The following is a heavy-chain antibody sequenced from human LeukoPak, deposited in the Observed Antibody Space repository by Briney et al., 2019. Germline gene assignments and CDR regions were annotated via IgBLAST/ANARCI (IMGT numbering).Heavy chain of an antibody. Sequence: ASVKVSCKASGYTFTGYYMHWVRHAPGQGLEWMGRINPNSGGTNYAQKFQGRVTMTRDTSISTAYMELSRLRSDDTAVYYCARDPSRDAFDIWGQGTMVTVSS. CDR3: ARDPSRDAFDI. CDR2: INPNSGGT. CDR1: GYTFTGYY. V-gene: IGHV1-2*06. J-gene: IGHJ3*02.